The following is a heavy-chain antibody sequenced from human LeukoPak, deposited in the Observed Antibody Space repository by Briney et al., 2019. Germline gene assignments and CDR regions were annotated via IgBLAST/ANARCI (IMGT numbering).Heavy chain of an antibody. J-gene: IGHJ6*02. CDR3: ARASGHAPYGMDV. CDR2: IYYSGST. Sequence: SGTLSLTCTVSGGSISSGGYYWSWIRQHPGKGLEWIGYIYYSGSTYYNPSLKSRVTISVDTSKNQFSLKLSSVTAADTAVYYCARASGHAPYGMDVWGQGTTVTVSS. V-gene: IGHV4-31*03. CDR1: GGSISSGGYY.